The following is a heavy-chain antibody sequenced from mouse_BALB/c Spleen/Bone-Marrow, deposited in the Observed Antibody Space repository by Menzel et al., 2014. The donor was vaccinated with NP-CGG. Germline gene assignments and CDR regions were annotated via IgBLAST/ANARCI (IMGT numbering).Heavy chain of an antibody. CDR3: NANWDH. D-gene: IGHD4-1*01. CDR2: IDPENGDT. CDR1: GFNIKDYY. J-gene: IGHJ2*01. V-gene: IGHV14-4*02. Sequence: VQLQQSGAELVRSGASVKLSCTASGFNIKDYYMHWVKQRPEQGLEWIGWIDPENGDTEYAPKFQGKATMTAVTSSNTAYLQLSSLTSEDTAVYYCNANWDHWGQGTTLTVSS.